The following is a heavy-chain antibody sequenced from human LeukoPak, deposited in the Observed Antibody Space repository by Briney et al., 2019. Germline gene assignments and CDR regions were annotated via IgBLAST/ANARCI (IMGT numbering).Heavy chain of an antibody. D-gene: IGHD2-2*02. CDR1: GYTFTSYA. V-gene: IGHV1-69*13. J-gene: IGHJ6*03. CDR2: IIPIFGTA. Sequence: VASVKVSCKASGYTFTSYAISWVRQAPGQGLEWMGGIIPIFGTANYAQKFQGRVTITADESTSTAYMELSSLRSEDTAVYYCARNTLGYCSSTSCYTPYYYYMDVWGKGTTVTVSS. CDR3: ARNTLGYCSSTSCYTPYYYYMDV.